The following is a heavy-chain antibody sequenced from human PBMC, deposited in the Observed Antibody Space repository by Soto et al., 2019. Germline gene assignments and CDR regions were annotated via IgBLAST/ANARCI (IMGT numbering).Heavy chain of an antibody. Sequence: SETLSLTCTVSGGSITSGDNYWSWIRQPPGKGLEWIGYIYYSGHTYYNPSLKSRLTISVDTSKNQFSLKLSSVTAADTAVYYCARTYWSGWGRRLLDSWGQGALVTVSS. CDR2: IYYSGHT. V-gene: IGHV4-30-4*01. J-gene: IGHJ4*02. CDR3: ARTYWSGWGRRLLDS. D-gene: IGHD3-3*01. CDR1: GGSITSGDNY.